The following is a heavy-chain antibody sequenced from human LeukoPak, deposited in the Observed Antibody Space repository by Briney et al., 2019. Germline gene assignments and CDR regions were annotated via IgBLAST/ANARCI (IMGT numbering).Heavy chain of an antibody. CDR1: GYTFTSCD. D-gene: IGHD6-6*01. Sequence: ASVEVSCKASGYTFTSCDIYWVRQATGQGLEWMGWVNPNSGNSGYAQKFQGRVTITRDTSIITAYMELSSLRSEDTAVYYCARGPSISALGNAFDIWGQGTMVTVSS. CDR3: ARGPSISALGNAFDI. V-gene: IGHV1-8*01. J-gene: IGHJ3*02. CDR2: VNPNSGNS.